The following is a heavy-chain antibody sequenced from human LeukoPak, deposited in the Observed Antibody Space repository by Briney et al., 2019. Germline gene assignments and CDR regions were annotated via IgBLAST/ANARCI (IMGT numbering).Heavy chain of an antibody. CDR2: INAGNGNT. V-gene: IGHV1-3*01. Sequence: ASVKVSCKASGYTFTSYAMHWVRQAPGQRLEWMGWINAGNGNTKYSQKFQGRVTMATDTSTSTAYLEVRSLRSDDTAVYYCQRITIFGVVIDFDYWGPGTLVTVSS. J-gene: IGHJ4*02. CDR3: QRITIFGVVIDFDY. D-gene: IGHD3-3*01. CDR1: GYTFTSYA.